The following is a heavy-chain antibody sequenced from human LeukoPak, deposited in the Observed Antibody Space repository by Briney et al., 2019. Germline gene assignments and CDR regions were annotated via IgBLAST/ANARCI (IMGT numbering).Heavy chain of an antibody. CDR3: AKGLTVTTLGYFQH. V-gene: IGHV3-23*01. J-gene: IGHJ1*01. D-gene: IGHD4-17*01. CDR2: ISAGGGT. Sequence: PGGSLRLSCAASGFTFSSYEMNWVRQAPGKGLEWVSVISAGGGTYYADSVKGRFTISRDISKNTLYLQMNSLRADDTAVYYCAKGLTVTTLGYFQHWGQGTLVTVSS. CDR1: GFTFSSYE.